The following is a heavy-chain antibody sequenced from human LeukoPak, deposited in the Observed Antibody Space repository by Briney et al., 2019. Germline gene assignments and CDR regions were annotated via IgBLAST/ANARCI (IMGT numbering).Heavy chain of an antibody. CDR2: TDPSDSYT. Sequence: GESLKISCKGSGYSFTSYWISWVRQMPGKGLEWMGRTDPSDSYTNYSPSFQGHVTISADKSISTAYLQWSSLKASDTAMYYCARWDDSSGYSDYWGQGTLVTVSS. V-gene: IGHV5-10-1*01. D-gene: IGHD3-22*01. J-gene: IGHJ4*02. CDR1: GYSFTSYW. CDR3: ARWDDSSGYSDY.